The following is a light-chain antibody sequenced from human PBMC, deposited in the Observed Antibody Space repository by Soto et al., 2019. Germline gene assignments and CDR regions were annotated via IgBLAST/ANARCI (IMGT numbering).Light chain of an antibody. CDR3: QQYDSTPRT. V-gene: IGKV4-1*01. J-gene: IGKJ2*01. CDR1: QSVLYSSNNKNY. Sequence: DIVMTQSPDSLAVSLGERATINCKSSQSVLYSSNNKNYLAWYQRKPGQPPKLLIYWASTRESGVPERFSGSGSGTDFTLTISSLQAEDVAVYYCQQYDSTPRTFGQGTKVEIK. CDR2: WAS.